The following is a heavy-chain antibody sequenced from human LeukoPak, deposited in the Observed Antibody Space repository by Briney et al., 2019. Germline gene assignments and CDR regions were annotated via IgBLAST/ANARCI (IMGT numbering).Heavy chain of an antibody. CDR3: AREKIPALVFDP. V-gene: IGHV3-48*03. CDR2: ISGSSGNI. J-gene: IGHJ5*02. D-gene: IGHD6-13*01. Sequence: GGSLRLSRAASGFPFSSYEMHWLRQAPGKGLEWVAHISGSSGNILYSDSVKGRFSVSRDNANNLLYLQMNSLRVEDTAVYYCAREKIPALVFDPWGQGTLVAVSP. CDR1: GFPFSSYE.